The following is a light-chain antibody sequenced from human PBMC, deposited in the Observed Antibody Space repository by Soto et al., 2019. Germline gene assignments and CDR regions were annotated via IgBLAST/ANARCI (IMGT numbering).Light chain of an antibody. CDR3: QQYGSSPGFT. Sequence: EIVLTQSPGTLSLSPGERGTLSCRASQSVSSSYLAWYQQKPGQTPRLLIYGASSRATGIPDRFSGSGSVTDFTLTISRLEPEDFALYYCQQYGSSPGFTFGPGTKVDIK. J-gene: IGKJ3*01. CDR1: QSVSSSY. V-gene: IGKV3-20*01. CDR2: GAS.